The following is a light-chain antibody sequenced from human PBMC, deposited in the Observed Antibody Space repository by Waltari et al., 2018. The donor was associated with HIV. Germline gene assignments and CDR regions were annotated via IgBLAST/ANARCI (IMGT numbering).Light chain of an antibody. CDR1: SSNIGRNY. Sequence: QSVLTQPPSTSGTPGQGVTISCSGSSSNIGRNYLYWYRHLPGPTPNLLIYRSDQRPSGCPDRVSAVKSGTAASLAIRGLQSEDEAVDYGAAGDHGLTGPNWVFGGGTRLTVL. V-gene: IGLV1-47*01. CDR2: RSD. CDR3: AAGDHGLTGPNWV. J-gene: IGLJ3*02.